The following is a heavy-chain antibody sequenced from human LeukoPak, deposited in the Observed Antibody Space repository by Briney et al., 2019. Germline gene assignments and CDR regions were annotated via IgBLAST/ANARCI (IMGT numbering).Heavy chain of an antibody. Sequence: SGGSLRHSCAASGFTFISYAMSWVRQAPGKGLGWVSAISGSGGSTYYADSVKGRFTISTDNSKNTLYLQMNSLRAEDTAVYYCATAPHIVVVPAARRASGYWGQGTLVTVSS. V-gene: IGHV3-23*01. D-gene: IGHD2-2*01. CDR2: ISGSGGST. CDR1: GFTFISYA. J-gene: IGHJ4*02. CDR3: ATAPHIVVVPAARRASGY.